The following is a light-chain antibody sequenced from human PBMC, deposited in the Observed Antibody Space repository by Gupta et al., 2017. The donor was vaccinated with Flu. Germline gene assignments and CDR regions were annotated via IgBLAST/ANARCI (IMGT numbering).Light chain of an antibody. V-gene: IGLV3-1*01. Sequence: SYELTQQPSLSVSSGQIASITCSGDKLSDRYVCWYQQKPGQSPVLVIYADNKRPSGIPERISASNPANTATLTISGTQSMDEADYYCQAWDSGTWVFGGGTKLTVL. CDR3: QAWDSGTWV. CDR1: KLSDRY. J-gene: IGLJ3*02. CDR2: ADN.